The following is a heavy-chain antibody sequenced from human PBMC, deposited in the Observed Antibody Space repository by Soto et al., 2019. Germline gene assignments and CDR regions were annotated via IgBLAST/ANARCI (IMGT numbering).Heavy chain of an antibody. CDR2: FDPEDGEK. Sequence: ASVKVSCKVSGYTLTELSMHWVRQAPGKGLEWMGGFDPEDGEKIYAQKFQGRVTMTEDTSTDTAYMELSSLRSEDTAVYYCARVRYSASFVDAFDIWPQGTMVTVSS. D-gene: IGHD1-26*01. J-gene: IGHJ3*02. CDR3: ARVRYSASFVDAFDI. V-gene: IGHV1-24*01. CDR1: GYTLTELS.